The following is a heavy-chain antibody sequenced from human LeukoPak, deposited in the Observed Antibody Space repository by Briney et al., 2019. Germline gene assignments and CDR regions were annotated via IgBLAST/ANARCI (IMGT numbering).Heavy chain of an antibody. Sequence: GRSVRLSCEASGFTFSRHWMSWVRQAPGKGLEWVANITQDGSEKLYVDSVEGRFTISRDNAKRSLDLQMNSLRAEDTAVYYCARGYCSRTNCYAGAVDIWGQGTMVAVSA. CDR1: GFTFSRHW. D-gene: IGHD2-2*01. CDR3: ARGYCSRTNCYAGAVDI. V-gene: IGHV3-7*01. J-gene: IGHJ3*02. CDR2: ITQDGSEK.